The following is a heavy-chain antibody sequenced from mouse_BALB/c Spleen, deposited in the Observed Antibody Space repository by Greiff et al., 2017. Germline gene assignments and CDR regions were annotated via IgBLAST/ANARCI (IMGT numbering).Heavy chain of an antibody. CDR3: ARANWYYFDY. CDR1: GFTFSSFG. CDR2: ISSGSSTI. D-gene: IGHD4-1*01. Sequence: EVHLVASGGGLVQPGGSRKLSCAASGFTFSSFGMHWVRQAPEKGLEWVAYISSGSSTIYYADTVKGRFTISRDNPKNTLFLQMTSLRSEDTAMYYCARANWYYFDYWGQGTTLTVSS. J-gene: IGHJ2*01. V-gene: IGHV5-17*02.